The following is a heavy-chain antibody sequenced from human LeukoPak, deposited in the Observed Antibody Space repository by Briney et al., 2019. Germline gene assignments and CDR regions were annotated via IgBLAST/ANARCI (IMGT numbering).Heavy chain of an antibody. CDR1: GYTFTDYY. CDR2: INPNSGDT. V-gene: IGHV1-2*02. J-gene: IGHJ3*02. CDR3: ATSEVVTAPGAFDI. Sequence: ASVKVSCKASGYTFTDYYMHWVRQAPGQGLEWMGWINPNSGDTNYAQKFQGRVTMTRDTSISTAYMELSRLRSDDTAVYYCATSEVVTAPGAFDIWGQGTMVTVSS. D-gene: IGHD2-21*02.